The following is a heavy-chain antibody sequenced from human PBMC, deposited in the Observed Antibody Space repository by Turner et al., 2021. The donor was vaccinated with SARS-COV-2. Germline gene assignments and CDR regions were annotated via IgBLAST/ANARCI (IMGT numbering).Heavy chain of an antibody. CDR1: SFTFDDYA. D-gene: IGHD3-10*01. Sequence: EVQLVESGGGLVQPGRSLRLPCAVSSFTFDDYAMHWVRQAPGKGLEWVSGISWNSSSIGYADSVKGRFTISRDNAKNSLYLQMNSLRAEDTALYYCAKDMRVGFRGVITRGGFDYWGQGTLVTVSS. J-gene: IGHJ4*02. CDR2: ISWNSSSI. CDR3: AKDMRVGFRGVITRGGFDY. V-gene: IGHV3-9*01.